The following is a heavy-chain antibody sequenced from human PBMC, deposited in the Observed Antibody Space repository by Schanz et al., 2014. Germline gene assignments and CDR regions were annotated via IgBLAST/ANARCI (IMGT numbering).Heavy chain of an antibody. V-gene: IGHV3-30*18. CDR2: ISDDGSGK. CDR1: GFTFSRYG. D-gene: IGHD5-12*01. CDR3: AKEKGGHSGYDLVS. J-gene: IGHJ5*02. Sequence: VQLLQSGGALVQPGRSLRLSCAASGFTFSRYGMHWVRQAPGKGLEWVAVISDDGSGKYSADSVKGRFTISRDNSKDMVFLQMTSLRAEDTAVYYCAKEKGGHSGYDLVSWGQGTLLIVSS.